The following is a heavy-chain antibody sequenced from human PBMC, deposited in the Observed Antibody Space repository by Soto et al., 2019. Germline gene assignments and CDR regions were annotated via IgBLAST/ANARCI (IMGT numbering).Heavy chain of an antibody. Sequence: ASVKVSCKASGYTFTGYYMHWVRQAPGQGLEWMGWINPNSGGTNYAQKFQGWVTMTRDTSISTAYMELSRLRSDDTAVYYCARRGGGSSSWYYFDYWGQGTLVTVYS. V-gene: IGHV1-2*04. J-gene: IGHJ4*02. CDR2: INPNSGGT. CDR1: GYTFTGYY. CDR3: ARRGGGSSSWYYFDY. D-gene: IGHD6-13*01.